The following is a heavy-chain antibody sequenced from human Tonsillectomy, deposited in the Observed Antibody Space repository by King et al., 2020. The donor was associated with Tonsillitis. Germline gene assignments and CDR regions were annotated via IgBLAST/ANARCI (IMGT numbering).Heavy chain of an antibody. CDR3: ARSSSSGWYYFDY. CDR1: CGSISSNY. Sequence: VQLQESGPGLVRPSETLSLTCTVSCGSISSNYWSWIRQPAGKGLEWIGRLYTSGSTNSNPSLQSRVTISIDTSKNQFSLRLSSVTAADTAVYYCARSSSSGWYYFDYWGQGTPVTVSS. V-gene: IGHV4-4*07. J-gene: IGHJ4*02. CDR2: LYTSGST. D-gene: IGHD6-19*01.